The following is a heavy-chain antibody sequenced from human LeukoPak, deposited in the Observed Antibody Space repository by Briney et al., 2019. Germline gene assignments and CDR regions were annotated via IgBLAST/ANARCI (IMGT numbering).Heavy chain of an antibody. J-gene: IGHJ4*02. CDR2: ISSSSGNI. CDR1: GFTFISYS. D-gene: IGHD6-6*01. V-gene: IGHV3-21*01. CDR3: SRGGSSSGDGLDY. Sequence: PGGSLRLSCAASGFTFISYSMNWVRQAPGKGLEWVSSISSSSGNIYYADSVKGRFTISIDNAKNLLYLQMNSLRAEDTAVYYCSRGGSSSGDGLDYWGQGTLVTVSS.